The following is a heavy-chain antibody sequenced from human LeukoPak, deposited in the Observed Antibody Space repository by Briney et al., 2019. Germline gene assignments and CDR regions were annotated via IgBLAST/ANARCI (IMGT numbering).Heavy chain of an antibody. J-gene: IGHJ4*03. CDR3: ARGATISETGYFDF. CDR2: IEHRGDT. CDR1: GGSFSRYD. D-gene: IGHD5-24*01. Sequence: SETLSLTCAVYGGSFSRYDWSWIRQSPGKGLEWIAEIEHRGDTNYNPSVKRRVTISVDTSKNQFSLKVRSLSAADTAVYYCARGATISETGYFDFWGQGTPVTVSS. V-gene: IGHV4-34*01.